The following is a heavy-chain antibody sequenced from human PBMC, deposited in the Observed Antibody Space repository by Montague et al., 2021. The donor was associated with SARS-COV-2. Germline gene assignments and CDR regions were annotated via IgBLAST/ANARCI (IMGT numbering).Heavy chain of an antibody. J-gene: IGHJ6*02. CDR1: GGSISSYY. CDR2: IYYSGST. D-gene: IGHD3-10*01. Sequence: SETLSLTCTVSGGSISSYYWSWIRQPPGKGLEWTGYIYYSGSTNYNSSLKCRVTISVDTSKNQFSLKLSSVTAAGTAVYYCAGEGPGRGYYYYGMDVWGQGTTVTVSS. V-gene: IGHV4-59*01. CDR3: AGEGPGRGYYYYGMDV.